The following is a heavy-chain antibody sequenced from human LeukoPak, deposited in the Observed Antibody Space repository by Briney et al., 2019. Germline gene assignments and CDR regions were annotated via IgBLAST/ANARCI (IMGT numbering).Heavy chain of an antibody. CDR2: ISWNSGSI. Sequence: GRSLRLSCAASGFTFDDYAMHWVRQAPGKGLEWVSGISWNSGSIGYADSVKGRFTISRDNAKNSLYLQMNSLRAEDTALYYCASYGESGYWGQGTLVTVSS. D-gene: IGHD3-10*01. J-gene: IGHJ4*02. CDR1: GFTFDDYA. CDR3: ASYGESGY. V-gene: IGHV3-9*01.